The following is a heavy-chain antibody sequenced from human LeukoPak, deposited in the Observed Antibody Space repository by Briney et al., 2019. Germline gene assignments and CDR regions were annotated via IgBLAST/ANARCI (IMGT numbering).Heavy chain of an antibody. CDR2: IYRRGST. J-gene: IGHJ6*02. CDR3: ARNVQDLGMKV. V-gene: IGHV4-39*02. Sequence: KPSETLSLTCTVSGASISSSDSYWSWIRQPPGKGLEWIGSIYRRGSTSYNPSLKSRVTVSEDMSKNHFSLRLSSVTAADTAVYYCARNVQDLGMKVWGQGTTVTVSS. CDR1: GASISSSDSY.